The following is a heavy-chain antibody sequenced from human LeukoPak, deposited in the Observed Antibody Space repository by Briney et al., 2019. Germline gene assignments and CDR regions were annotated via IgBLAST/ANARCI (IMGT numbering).Heavy chain of an antibody. J-gene: IGHJ4*02. CDR1: GFTVSSNY. Sequence: GGSLRLSCAASGFTVSSNYMSWVRQAPGKGLEWVSVIYSGGSTYYADSVKGRFTISRDNSKNTLYLQMNSLRAEDTAVYYCARDREISSSWVDYWGQGTLVTVSS. D-gene: IGHD6-13*01. CDR2: IYSGGST. V-gene: IGHV3-53*01. CDR3: ARDREISSSWVDY.